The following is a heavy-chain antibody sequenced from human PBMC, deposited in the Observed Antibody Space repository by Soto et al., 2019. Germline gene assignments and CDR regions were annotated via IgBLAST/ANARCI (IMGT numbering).Heavy chain of an antibody. J-gene: IGHJ5*02. CDR3: VRNIGRSHYVYCAP. Sequence: PSETLSLTCTVSGGSISSGGHSWSWIRQPPGKGLEWIGYTYHSGSTYYNPSLQSRVSISVDRSRNQFSLELSSVTAADTAMYYCVRNIGRSHYVYCAPWGQGTLVTVSS. CDR2: TYHSGST. D-gene: IGHD4-4*01. CDR1: GGSISSGGHS. V-gene: IGHV4-30-2*01.